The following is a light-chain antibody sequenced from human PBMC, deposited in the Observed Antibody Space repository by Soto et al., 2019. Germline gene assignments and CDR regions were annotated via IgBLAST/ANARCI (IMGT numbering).Light chain of an antibody. CDR2: DAS. CDR1: EDVSSK. CDR3: LQYDTWPPGT. V-gene: IGKV3-15*01. Sequence: EVVVTQSPATLSVSPGGRATLSCRASEDVSSKLAWYQQKPGLPPRLVIYDASTRATGIPGRFSGSGSGKDFTLTISGLQSEDFAIYYCLQYDTWPPGTFGQGTKVEI. J-gene: IGKJ1*01.